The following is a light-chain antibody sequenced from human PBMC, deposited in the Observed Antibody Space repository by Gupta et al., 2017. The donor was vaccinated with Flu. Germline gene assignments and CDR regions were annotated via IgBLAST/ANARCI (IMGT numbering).Light chain of an antibody. J-gene: IGLJ3*02. Sequence: NFMLTQPHSVPESPVKTVTHSCTRSSGSMASNFVQWYQQRPGSSPTTVIFYDNQRPSGVPARFSCATDCSSTSAFTTTSGLEAEDAAYYYCPYSDSSSPGVFGGGTKLTVL. V-gene: IGLV6-57*01. CDR1: SGSMASNF. CDR2: YDN. CDR3: PYSDSSSPGV.